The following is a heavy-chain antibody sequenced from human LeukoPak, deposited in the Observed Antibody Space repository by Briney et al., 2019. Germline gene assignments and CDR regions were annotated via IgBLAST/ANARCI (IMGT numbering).Heavy chain of an antibody. Sequence: PGGSLRLSCAVSGITVSKYWMHWVRQVPGKGLVWVSRIHSDGSTTDYADSVKGRFTITRDSAKNTLYLQMNSLRAEDTAVYYCAREKRIMITFGGVAGDAFDIWGQGTMVTVSS. CDR3: AREKRIMITFGGVAGDAFDI. D-gene: IGHD3-16*01. CDR1: GITVSKYW. V-gene: IGHV3-74*01. J-gene: IGHJ3*02. CDR2: IHSDGSTT.